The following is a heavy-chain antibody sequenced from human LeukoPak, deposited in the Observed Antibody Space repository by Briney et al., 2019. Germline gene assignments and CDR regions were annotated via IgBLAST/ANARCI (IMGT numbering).Heavy chain of an antibody. CDR3: ARGRLLMWFDP. CDR1: GDSISSSSYY. CDR2: INHSGST. D-gene: IGHD3-16*01. J-gene: IGHJ5*02. V-gene: IGHV4-39*07. Sequence: SETLSLTCSVSGDSISSSSYYWGWIRQPPGKGLEWIGEINHSGSTNYNPSLKSRVTISVDTSKKQFSLKLSSVTAADTAVYYCARGRLLMWFDPWGQGTLVTVSS.